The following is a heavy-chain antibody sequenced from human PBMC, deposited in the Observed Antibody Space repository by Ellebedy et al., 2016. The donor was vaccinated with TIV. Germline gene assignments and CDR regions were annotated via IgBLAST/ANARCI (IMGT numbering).Heavy chain of an antibody. J-gene: IGHJ3*02. CDR2: IYYSGST. Sequence: SETLSLXXTVAGGSISSSSYYWGWIRQPPGKGLEWIGSIYYSGSTNYNPSLKSRVTISVDTSKNQFSLKLSSVTAADTAVYYCARGWGRDGYNYGPDAFDIWGQGTMVTVSS. CDR3: ARGWGRDGYNYGPDAFDI. V-gene: IGHV4-39*07. D-gene: IGHD5-24*01. CDR1: GGSISSSSYY.